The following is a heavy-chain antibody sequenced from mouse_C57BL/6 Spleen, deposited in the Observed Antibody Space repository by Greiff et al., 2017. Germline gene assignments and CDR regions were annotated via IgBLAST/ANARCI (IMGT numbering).Heavy chain of an antibody. Sequence: QVQLQQSGPGLVQPSQSLSISCTVSGFSLTSYGVHWVRQSPGKGLEWLGVIWRGGSTDYNAAFMSRLSITKDNYKSQGVFKMNSLQADDTAIYYCAKTRDYYGSSYGYFDVWGTGTTVTVSS. CDR3: AKTRDYYGSSYGYFDV. J-gene: IGHJ1*03. D-gene: IGHD1-1*01. V-gene: IGHV2-5*01. CDR1: GFSLTSYG. CDR2: IWRGGST.